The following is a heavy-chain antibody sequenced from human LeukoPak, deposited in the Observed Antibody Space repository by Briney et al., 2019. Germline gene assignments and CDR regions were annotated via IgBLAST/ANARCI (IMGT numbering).Heavy chain of an antibody. CDR3: ARAPAAGTGYWFDP. D-gene: IGHD6-13*01. Sequence: ASVKVSCKASGGTFSSYAISWVRQAPGQGLEWMGGIIPIFGTANYAQKFRGRVTITTDESTSTAYMELSSLRSEDTAVYYCARAPAAGTGYWFDPWGQGTLVTVSS. J-gene: IGHJ5*02. CDR1: GGTFSSYA. CDR2: IIPIFGTA. V-gene: IGHV1-69*05.